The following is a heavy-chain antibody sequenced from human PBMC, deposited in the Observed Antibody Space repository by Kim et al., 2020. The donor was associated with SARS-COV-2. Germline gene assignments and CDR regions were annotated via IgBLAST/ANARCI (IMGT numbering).Heavy chain of an antibody. V-gene: IGHV4-39*01. CDR2: IYYSGST. Sequence: SETLSLTCTVSGGSISSSSYYWGWIRQPPGKGLEWIGSIYYSGSTYYNPSLKSRVTISVDTSKNQFSLKLSSVTAADTAVYYCARLWKRYSYGHWYFDYWGQGTLVTVSS. CDR3: ARLWKRYSYGHWYFDY. D-gene: IGHD5-18*01. CDR1: GGSISSSSYY. J-gene: IGHJ4*02.